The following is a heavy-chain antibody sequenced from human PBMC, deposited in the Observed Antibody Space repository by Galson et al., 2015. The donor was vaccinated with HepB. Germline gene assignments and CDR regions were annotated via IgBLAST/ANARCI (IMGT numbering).Heavy chain of an antibody. CDR1: GFTFSSYA. Sequence: SLRLSCAASGFTFSSYAMHWVRQAPGKGLEWVAVISYDGSNKYYADSAKGRSTISRDNSKNTLYLQMNSLRAEDTAVYYCARAGGDYGDAFDIWGQGTMVTVSS. V-gene: IGHV3-30-3*01. CDR2: ISYDGSNK. J-gene: IGHJ3*02. CDR3: ARAGGDYGDAFDI. D-gene: IGHD4-17*01.